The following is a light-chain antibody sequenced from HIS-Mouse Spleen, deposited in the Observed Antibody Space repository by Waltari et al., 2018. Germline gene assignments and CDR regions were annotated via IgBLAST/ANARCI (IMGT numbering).Light chain of an antibody. V-gene: IGLV3-10*01. CDR3: YSTDSSGNHNWV. J-gene: IGLJ3*02. CDR2: EDS. CDR1: ALPKKY. Sequence: SYELTQPPSVSVSPGQTARITCSGDALPKKYAYWYQQKSGQAPVLVIYEDSKRPSGIPWGFSGSSSGTMATLTISGAQVEDEADYYCYSTDSSGNHNWVFGGGTKLTVL.